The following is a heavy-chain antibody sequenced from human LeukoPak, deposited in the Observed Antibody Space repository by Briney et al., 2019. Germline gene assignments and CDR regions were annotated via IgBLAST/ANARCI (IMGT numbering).Heavy chain of an antibody. CDR1: GYTLTELS. D-gene: IGHD4-23*01. CDR2: FDPEDGET. J-gene: IGHJ5*02. CDR3: AVVTRASYWFDP. V-gene: IGHV1-24*01. Sequence: ASVKVSYKVSGYTLTELSMHWVRQAPGKGLEWMGGFDPEDGETIYAQKFQGRVTMTEDTSTDTAYMELSSLRSEDTAVYYCAVVTRASYWFDPWGQGTLVTVSS.